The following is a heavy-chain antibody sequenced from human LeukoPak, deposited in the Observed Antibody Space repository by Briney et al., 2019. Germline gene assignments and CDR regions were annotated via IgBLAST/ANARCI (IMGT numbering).Heavy chain of an antibody. J-gene: IGHJ6*03. CDR2: TSAYNGNT. CDR1: GYTFTSYG. D-gene: IGHD1-1*01. Sequence: ASVKVSCKASGYTFTSYGISWVRQAPGQGLEWMGWTSAYNGNTNYAQKLQGRVTMTTDTSTSTAYMELRSLRSDDRAVYYCARGGNDYDYYYYMDVWGKGTTVTVSS. V-gene: IGHV1-18*01. CDR3: ARGGNDYDYYYYMDV.